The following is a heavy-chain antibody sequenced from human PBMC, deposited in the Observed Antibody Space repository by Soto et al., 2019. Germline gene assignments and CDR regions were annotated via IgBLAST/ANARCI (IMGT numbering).Heavy chain of an antibody. CDR1: GYTFTSYY. D-gene: IGHD6-19*01. J-gene: IGHJ4*02. Sequence: QVQLVQSGAEVKKPGASVKVSCKASGYTFTSYYMHWVRQAPGQGLEWMGIINPSGGSTSYAQKFQGRVXXTXDXXTSTVYMELSSLRSEDTAVYYCAREYSSGWYYFDYWGQGTLVTVSS. CDR2: INPSGGST. V-gene: IGHV1-46*01. CDR3: AREYSSGWYYFDY.